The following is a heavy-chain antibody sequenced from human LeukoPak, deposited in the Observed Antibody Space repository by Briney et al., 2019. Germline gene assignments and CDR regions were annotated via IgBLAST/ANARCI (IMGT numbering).Heavy chain of an antibody. CDR2: INHIGST. CDR1: GGSLSGYY. J-gene: IGHJ4*02. D-gene: IGHD3-10*01. V-gene: IGHV4-34*01. CDR3: ASGPCTLVRGVIIHYFDY. Sequence: SETLSLTFAVYGGSLSGYYWSWIRQPPGKGLEWIGEINHIGSTNYNPSLTSRVTISVDTSKNQFSLKLSSVTAADTAVYYCASGPCTLVRGVIIHYFDYWGQGTLVTVSS.